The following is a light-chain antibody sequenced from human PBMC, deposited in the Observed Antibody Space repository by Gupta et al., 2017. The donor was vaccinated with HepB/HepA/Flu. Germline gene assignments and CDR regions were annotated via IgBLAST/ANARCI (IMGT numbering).Light chain of an antibody. CDR2: WAS. CDR1: QSRSRSSKEENY. J-gene: IGKJ1*01. CDR3: CQEYIAPKT. Sequence: DTVMTQSPDFLPVSLGERATINCKSIQSRSRSSKEENYLAWYQQKPGQPPNLLLYWASSRLSRVPDTLSGSRSSGDFTLIIINRQAQDEVVYYCCQEYIAPKTFGQGTKLEIK. V-gene: IGKV4-1*01.